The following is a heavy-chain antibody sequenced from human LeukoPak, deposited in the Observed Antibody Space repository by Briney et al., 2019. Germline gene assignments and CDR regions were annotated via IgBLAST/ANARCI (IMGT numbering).Heavy chain of an antibody. D-gene: IGHD3-10*01. J-gene: IGHJ4*02. CDR2: IGGSGAST. Sequence: GGSLRLSCAASGFTFNNYGMSWVRQAPGKGLEWVSAIGGSGASTYYADSVKGRFTISRDNSKNTLYLQMNSLRAEDTAVYYCAKDRGVWFGDDGFDYWGQGTLVTVSS. CDR1: GFTFNNYG. V-gene: IGHV3-23*01. CDR3: AKDRGVWFGDDGFDY.